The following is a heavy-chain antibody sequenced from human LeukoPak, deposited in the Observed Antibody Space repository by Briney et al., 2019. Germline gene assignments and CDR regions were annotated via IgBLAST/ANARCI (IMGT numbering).Heavy chain of an antibody. V-gene: IGHV1-69*04. CDR2: IIPILGIA. D-gene: IGHD2-2*02. CDR1: GYTFTGYG. J-gene: IGHJ5*02. Sequence: SVKVSCKASGYTFTGYGISWVRQAPGQGLEWMGRIIPILGIANYAQKFQGRVTITADKSTSTAYMELSSLRSEDTAVYYCARDIVEYCSSTSCYMPWGQGTLVTVSS. CDR3: ARDIVEYCSSTSCYMP.